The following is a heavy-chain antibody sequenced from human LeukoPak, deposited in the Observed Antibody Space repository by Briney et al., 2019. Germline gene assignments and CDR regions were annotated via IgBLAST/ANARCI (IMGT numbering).Heavy chain of an antibody. D-gene: IGHD3-3*01. CDR1: GYTFTSYG. J-gene: IGHJ6*02. CDR3: ARGLRFLEWSKANYYGMDV. V-gene: IGHV1-18*01. CDR2: TSTYNGNA. Sequence: ASVKVSCKASGYTFTSYGISWVRQPPGQGLEWMGLTSTYNGNANYVQKLQGRDTMTTDTSTSTAYMELRSLRSDDTAVYYCARGLRFLEWSKANYYGMDVWGQGTTVTVSS.